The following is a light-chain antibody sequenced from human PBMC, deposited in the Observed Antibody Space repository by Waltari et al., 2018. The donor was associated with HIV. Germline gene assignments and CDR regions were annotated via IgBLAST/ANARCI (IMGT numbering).Light chain of an antibody. Sequence: EFVLTQSPATLALSPRGRATLSCRASPTVSSNYLAWYQQKPGPAPRLLIYSASSGATGIPDRFSGSGSGTDFTLTISRLEPEDFAVYYCKQYGSSPGLTFGGGTKVEI. J-gene: IGKJ4*01. CDR3: KQYGSSPGLT. CDR1: PTVSSNY. V-gene: IGKV3-20*01. CDR2: SAS.